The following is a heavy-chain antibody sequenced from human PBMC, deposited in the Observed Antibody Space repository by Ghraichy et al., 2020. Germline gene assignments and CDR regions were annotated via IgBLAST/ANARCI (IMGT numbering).Heavy chain of an antibody. D-gene: IGHD3-22*01. Sequence: GGSLRLSCAASGFTFSSYAMSWVRQAPGKGLEWVSTITNSGGTTYYADSVKGRFTISRDNSKNTVYLQMNSLRAEDTAVYYCARWRGGSVYYLYMDVWGKGTTVTVSS. CDR3: ARWRGGSVYYLYMDV. J-gene: IGHJ6*03. CDR2: ITNSGGTT. V-gene: IGHV3-23*01. CDR1: GFTFSSYA.